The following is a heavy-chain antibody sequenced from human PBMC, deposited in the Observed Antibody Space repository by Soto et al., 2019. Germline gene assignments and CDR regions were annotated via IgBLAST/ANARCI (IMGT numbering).Heavy chain of an antibody. J-gene: IGHJ4*02. Sequence: QVQLVQSGAEVKKPGSSVKVSCKASGGTFSSYTISWVRQAPGQGLEWMGRIIPILGIANYAQKFQGRVTITADKSTSTAYMELSSLRSEDTAVYYCAREYSGYGGSDYRGQGTLVTVSS. CDR1: GGTFSSYT. V-gene: IGHV1-69*08. CDR3: AREYSGYGGSDY. CDR2: IIPILGIA. D-gene: IGHD5-12*01.